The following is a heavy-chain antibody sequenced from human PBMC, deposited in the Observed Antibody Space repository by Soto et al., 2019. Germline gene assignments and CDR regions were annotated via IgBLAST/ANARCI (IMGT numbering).Heavy chain of an antibody. J-gene: IGHJ5*02. CDR1: GYTLTELS. D-gene: IGHD6-19*01. Sequence: ASVKVSCKVSGYTLTELSMHWVRQAPGKGLEWMGGFDPEDGETIYAQKFQGRVTMTEDTSTDTAYMELSSLRSEDTAVYYCATFFSRGWFRFDPWGQETLVTVSS. CDR3: ATFFSRGWFRFDP. CDR2: FDPEDGET. V-gene: IGHV1-24*01.